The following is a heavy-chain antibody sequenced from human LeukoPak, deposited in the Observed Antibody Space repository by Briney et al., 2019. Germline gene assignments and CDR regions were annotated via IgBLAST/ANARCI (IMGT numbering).Heavy chain of an antibody. CDR3: AKGGRVLDGYKLFDY. CDR2: ISWNSGSI. J-gene: IGHJ4*02. CDR1: GFTFDDYA. D-gene: IGHD5-24*01. V-gene: IGHV3-9*01. Sequence: PGGSLRLSCAASGFTFDDYAMHWVRQAPGKGLEWVSGISWNSGSIGYADSVKGRFTISRDNAKNSLYLQMNSLRAEDTALYYCAKGGRVLDGYKLFDYWGQGTLVTVSS.